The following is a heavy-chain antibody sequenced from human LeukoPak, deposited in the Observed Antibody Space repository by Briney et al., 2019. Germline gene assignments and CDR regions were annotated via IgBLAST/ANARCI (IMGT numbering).Heavy chain of an antibody. J-gene: IGHJ4*02. CDR2: IYHSGST. V-gene: IGHV4-30-2*01. CDR3: ARASSYYGSGSYFGESTLFDY. CDR1: GGSISSGGYY. Sequence: PSQTLSLTCTVSGGSISSGGYYWSWIRQPPGKGLEWIGYIYHSGSTYYNPSLKSRVTISVDKSKNQFSLKLSSVTAADTAVYYCARASSYYGSGSYFGESTLFDYWGQGTLVTVSS. D-gene: IGHD3-10*01.